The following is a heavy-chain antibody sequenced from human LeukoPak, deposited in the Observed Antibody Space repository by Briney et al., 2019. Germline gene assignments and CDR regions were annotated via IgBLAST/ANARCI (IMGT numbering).Heavy chain of an antibody. CDR3: ARVQVGATLAFDY. J-gene: IGHJ4*02. V-gene: IGHV3-21*01. CDR1: GFTFSSYS. CDR2: ISSSSSYI. D-gene: IGHD1-26*01. Sequence: PGGSLRLSCAASGFTFSSYSMNWVRQAPGKGLEWVSSISSSSSYIYYADSVKGRFTISRDNAKNSLYLQMNSLRAEDTAVYYCARVQVGATLAFDYWGQGTLVTVSS.